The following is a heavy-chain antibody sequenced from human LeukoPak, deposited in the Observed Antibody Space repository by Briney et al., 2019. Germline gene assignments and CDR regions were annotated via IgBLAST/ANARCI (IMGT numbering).Heavy chain of an antibody. CDR1: GCSISSYY. CDR2: IYYSGST. D-gene: IGHD3-10*01. J-gene: IGHJ4*02. V-gene: IGHV4-59*01. CDR3: ARGGITMVRGVIITPAFDY. Sequence: SETLSLTCTVSGCSISSYYWSWIRQPPGKGLEWFGYIYYSGSTNYNPSLNSRIIISVDTSKNQFSLKLSSVPAADTAVYYCARGGITMVRGVIITPAFDYWGQGTLVTVSS.